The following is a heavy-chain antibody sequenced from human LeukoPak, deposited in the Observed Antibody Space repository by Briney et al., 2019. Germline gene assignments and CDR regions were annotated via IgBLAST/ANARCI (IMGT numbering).Heavy chain of an antibody. CDR1: GFTFSSYS. D-gene: IGHD6-6*01. Sequence: MPGGSLRLSCAASGFTFSSYSMNWVRQAPGKGLEWVSSISSSSYIYYADSAKGRFTISRDNAKNSLYLQMNSLRAEDTAVYYCARGGVGSSTNYYYMDVWGKGTTVTVSS. CDR2: ISSSSYI. CDR3: ARGGVGSSTNYYYMDV. J-gene: IGHJ6*03. V-gene: IGHV3-21*01.